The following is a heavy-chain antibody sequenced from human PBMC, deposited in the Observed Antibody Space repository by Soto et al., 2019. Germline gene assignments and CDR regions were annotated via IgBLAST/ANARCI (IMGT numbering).Heavy chain of an antibody. D-gene: IGHD4-17*01. CDR2: ISWNSGTI. CDR1: GFTCDDYV. V-gene: IGHV3-9*01. J-gene: IGHJ4*02. CDR3: ATGSAMTTVNYFDY. Sequence: EVQLVESGGGLVQPGRSLRLSCAASGFTCDDYVMHWVRQVPGKGLEWVSGISWNSGTIGYADSVKGRFTIARDNAKNTLYLQMNSLRAEDTALYYCATGSAMTTVNYFDYWGQGCLVSVSS.